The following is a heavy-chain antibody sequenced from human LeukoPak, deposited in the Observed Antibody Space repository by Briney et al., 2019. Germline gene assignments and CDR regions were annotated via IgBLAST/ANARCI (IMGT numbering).Heavy chain of an antibody. V-gene: IGHV4-59*01. CDR1: GGSISSYY. CDR3: ARGVHGDYRWYFDL. D-gene: IGHD4-17*01. CDR2: IYYIGGT. Sequence: SETLSLTRTVSGGSISSYYWSWIRQPPGKGLEWIGYIYYIGGTNYNPSLKSRVTISVDTSKNQFSLKLSSVTAADTAVYYCARGVHGDYRWYFDLWGRGTLVTVSS. J-gene: IGHJ2*01.